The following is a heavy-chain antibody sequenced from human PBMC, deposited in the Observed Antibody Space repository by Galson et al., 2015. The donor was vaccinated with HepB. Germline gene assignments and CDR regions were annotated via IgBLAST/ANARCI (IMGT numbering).Heavy chain of an antibody. J-gene: IGHJ4*02. Sequence: SLRLSCAASGFTFSSYGMHWVRQAPGKGLEWVAVISYDGSNKYYADSVKGRFTISRDNSKNTLYLQMNSLRAEDTAVYYCARGNGGDYGDYWGQGTLVAVSS. CDR2: ISYDGSNK. CDR1: GFTFSSYG. V-gene: IGHV3-30*03. CDR3: ARGNGGDYGDY. D-gene: IGHD4-17*01.